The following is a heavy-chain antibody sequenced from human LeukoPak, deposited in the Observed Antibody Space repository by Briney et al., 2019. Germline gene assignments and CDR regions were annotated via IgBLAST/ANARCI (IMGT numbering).Heavy chain of an antibody. J-gene: IGHJ5*02. V-gene: IGHV1-18*04. Sequence: ASVKVSCKASGYTFTSYGISWVRQAPGQGLEWMGWISAYNGNTNYAQKLQGRVTMTTDTSTSTAYMELRSLRSDDTAVYYCARDTSRGGSDTGFDPWGQGTLVTVSS. D-gene: IGHD2-15*01. CDR2: ISAYNGNT. CDR1: GYTFTSYG. CDR3: ARDTSRGGSDTGFDP.